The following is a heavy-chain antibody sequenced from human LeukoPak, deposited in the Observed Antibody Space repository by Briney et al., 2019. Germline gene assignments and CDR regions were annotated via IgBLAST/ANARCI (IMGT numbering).Heavy chain of an antibody. Sequence: SETLSLTCTVSGDSFSSSYYDWGWIRHSPVKGREWIGSISYGGETHYDPSLNSRVTIFMDTSKNRFSLKLSSVTAADTAVYYCARDKYGATDFFDSWGQGTLVTVSS. D-gene: IGHD2/OR15-2a*01. CDR3: ARDKYGATDFFDS. CDR1: GDSFSSSYYD. CDR2: ISYGGET. J-gene: IGHJ4*02. V-gene: IGHV4-39*07.